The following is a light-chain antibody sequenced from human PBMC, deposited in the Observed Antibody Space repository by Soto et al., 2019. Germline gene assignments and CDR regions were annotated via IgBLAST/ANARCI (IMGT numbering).Light chain of an antibody. CDR3: QQYDTSPPT. V-gene: IGKV3-20*01. Sequence: EIVLTQSPATLSLSPGERATLSCRASQTIASRYLAWYQHQPGQAPRLLIYRTFARAPGIPYSFSGGGSGTDFTLTISRLEREDFAVYYCQQYDTSPPTFGQGTRLDIK. CDR2: RTF. CDR1: QTIASRY. J-gene: IGKJ5*01.